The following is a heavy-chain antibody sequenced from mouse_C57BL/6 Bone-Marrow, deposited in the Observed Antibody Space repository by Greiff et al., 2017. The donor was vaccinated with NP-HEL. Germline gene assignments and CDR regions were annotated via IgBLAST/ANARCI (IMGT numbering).Heavy chain of an antibody. Sequence: EVMLVESEGGLVQPGSSMKLSCTASGFTFSDYYMAWVRQVPEKGLEWVANINYDGSSTYYLDSLKSRFIISRDNAKNILYLQMSSLKSEDTATYYCARDPYGNFYYFDYWGQGTTLTVSS. V-gene: IGHV5-16*01. CDR3: ARDPYGNFYYFDY. J-gene: IGHJ2*01. D-gene: IGHD2-1*01. CDR1: GFTFSDYY. CDR2: INYDGSST.